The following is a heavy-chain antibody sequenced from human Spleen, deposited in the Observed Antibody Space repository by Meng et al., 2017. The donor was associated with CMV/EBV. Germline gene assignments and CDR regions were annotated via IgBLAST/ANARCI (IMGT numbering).Heavy chain of an antibody. CDR2: ISYDGSNK. J-gene: IGHJ3*02. CDR3: ARDCSSTSCQDAFDI. CDR1: GFTLSSYT. Sequence: GESLKISCAASGFTLSSYTMHWVRQAPGKGLEWVAVISYDGSNKYYADSVKGRFTISRDNSKNTLYLQMNSLRAEDTAVYYCARDCSSTSCQDAFDIWGQGTMVTVSS. V-gene: IGHV3-30*04. D-gene: IGHD2-2*01.